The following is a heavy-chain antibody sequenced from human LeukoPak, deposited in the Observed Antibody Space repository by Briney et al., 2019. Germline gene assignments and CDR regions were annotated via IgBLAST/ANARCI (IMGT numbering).Heavy chain of an antibody. CDR2: IYPGDSDT. D-gene: IGHD5-18*01. CDR3: ARRRGYSYGYTPLFDY. V-gene: IGHV5-51*01. Sequence: GESLKISCKGSGYSFTSYWIGWVRQMPGKGLEWMGIIYPGDSDTRHSPSFQGQVTISADKSISTAYLQWSSLKASDTAMYYCARRRGYSYGYTPLFDYWGQGTLVTVSS. J-gene: IGHJ4*02. CDR1: GYSFTSYW.